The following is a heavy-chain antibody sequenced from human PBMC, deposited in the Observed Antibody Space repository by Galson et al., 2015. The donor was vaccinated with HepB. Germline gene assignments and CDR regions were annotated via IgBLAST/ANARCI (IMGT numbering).Heavy chain of an antibody. V-gene: IGHV2-70*01. J-gene: IGHJ4*02. CDR2: IDWEDDK. CDR1: GFSLSTSGMR. D-gene: IGHD1-26*01. Sequence: ALVKPTQTLTLTCTFSGFSLSTSGMRVSWIRQSPGKALEWLALIDWEDDKYYSTSLKTRLTISKDTSKNQVVLTMTNMDPVDTATYYCARREKGTLGALDYWGQGTLVTVSS. CDR3: ARREKGTLGALDY.